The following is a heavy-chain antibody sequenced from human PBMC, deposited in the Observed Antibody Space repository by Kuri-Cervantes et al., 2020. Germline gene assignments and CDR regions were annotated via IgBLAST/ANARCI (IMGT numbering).Heavy chain of an antibody. CDR2: ISYDGVNK. J-gene: IGHJ4*02. CDR3: AKDKNDYGEQYFDF. Sequence: GESLKSSCSASGFTFSSYGMHSVRQAPGKGLGWVAVISYDGVNKYYADSVKGRFTISRDNSKNTLYLQMNSLRAEDTAVYFCAKDKNDYGEQYFDFWGQGTLVTVSS. CDR1: GFTFSSYG. V-gene: IGHV3-30*18. D-gene: IGHD4-17*01.